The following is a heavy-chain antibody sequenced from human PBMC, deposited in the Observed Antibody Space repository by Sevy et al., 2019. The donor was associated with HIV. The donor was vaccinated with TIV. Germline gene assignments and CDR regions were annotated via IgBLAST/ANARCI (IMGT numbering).Heavy chain of an antibody. Sequence: SETLSLTCAVYGGSFSGYYWSWIRQPPGKGLEWIGEINHSGSTNYNPSLKSRVTISVDTSKNQFSLKLSSVTAADTAVYYCARHCSSTSCSHAFDIWGRGTMVTV. V-gene: IGHV4-34*01. D-gene: IGHD2-2*01. CDR3: ARHCSSTSCSHAFDI. J-gene: IGHJ3*02. CDR2: INHSGST. CDR1: GGSFSGYY.